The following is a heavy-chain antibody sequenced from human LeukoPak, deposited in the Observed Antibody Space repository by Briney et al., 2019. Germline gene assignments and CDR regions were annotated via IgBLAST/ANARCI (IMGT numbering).Heavy chain of an antibody. V-gene: IGHV4-4*07. CDR3: AKADSSGWYPGWYFDL. CDR2: IYTSGST. CDR1: GGSISSYY. D-gene: IGHD6-19*01. Sequence: SETLSLTCTVSGGSISSYYWSWIWQPAGKGLEWIGRIYTSGSTNYNPSLKSRVTMSVDTSKNQFSLKLSSVTAADTAVYYCAKADSSGWYPGWYFDLWGRGTLVTVSS. J-gene: IGHJ2*01.